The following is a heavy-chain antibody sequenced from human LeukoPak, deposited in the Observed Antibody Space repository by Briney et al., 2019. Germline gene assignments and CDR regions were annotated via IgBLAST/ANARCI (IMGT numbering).Heavy chain of an antibody. J-gene: IGHJ4*02. CDR3: ARDRPNSGDFDC. Sequence: PGGSLRLSCAASGFTFSDYGMHWVRQAPGKGLEWVAVIWYDGSNKYYEDSVKGRFTISRDNSKNTLYLQMNSLRAEDTAVYYCARDRPNSGDFDCWGQGTLVTVSP. D-gene: IGHD5-12*01. CDR1: GFTFSDYG. CDR2: IWYDGSNK. V-gene: IGHV3-33*01.